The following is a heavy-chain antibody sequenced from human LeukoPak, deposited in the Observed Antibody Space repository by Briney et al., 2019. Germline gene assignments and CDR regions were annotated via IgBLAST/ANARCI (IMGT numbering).Heavy chain of an antibody. V-gene: IGHV4-4*02. J-gene: IGHJ4*02. CDR1: SGSISSSTW. CDR2: INHSGST. Sequence: SGTLSLTCAVSSGSISSSTWWSWVRQPPGKGLEWIGEINHSGSTHYTPSLKSRVTISVDTSDNQFSLKMISVTAADAAVYYCALGYNDIWELWGRGTLVTVSS. CDR3: ALGYNDIWEL. D-gene: IGHD5-24*01.